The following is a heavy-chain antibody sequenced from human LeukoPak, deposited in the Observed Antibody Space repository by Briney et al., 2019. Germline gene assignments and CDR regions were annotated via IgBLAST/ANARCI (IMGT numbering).Heavy chain of an antibody. CDR2: ISGSGGST. V-gene: IGHV3-23*01. CDR3: AKRGVVIRVFLVGFHKEAFYFES. J-gene: IGHJ4*02. CDR1: GITLSNYG. Sequence: GGSLRLSCAVSGITLSNYGMSWVRQAPGKGLGWVAGISGSGGSTIYADSVKGRFTISRDNPKNTLYLQMNSLRAEDTAFYFCAKRGVVIRVFLVGFHKEAFYFESWGQGALVTVSS. D-gene: IGHD3/OR15-3a*01.